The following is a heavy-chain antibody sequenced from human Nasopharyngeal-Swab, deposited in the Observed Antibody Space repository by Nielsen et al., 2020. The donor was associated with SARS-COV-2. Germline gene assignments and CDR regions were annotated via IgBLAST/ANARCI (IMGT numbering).Heavy chain of an antibody. Sequence: SLKISCAASGFTVSGNFMTWVRPAPGKGLEWVSGISWDGLTIGYADSVKGRFTISRDNAKNSLYLQMNSLRVEDMAFYYCAKATNARYDFWSGSFDYWGQGTLVTVSS. CDR3: AKATNARYDFWSGSFDY. V-gene: IGHV3-9*03. D-gene: IGHD3-3*01. CDR2: ISWDGLTI. CDR1: GFTVSGNF. J-gene: IGHJ4*02.